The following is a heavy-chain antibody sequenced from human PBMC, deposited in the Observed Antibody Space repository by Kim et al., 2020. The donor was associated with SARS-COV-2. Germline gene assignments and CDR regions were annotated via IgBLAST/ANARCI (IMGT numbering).Heavy chain of an antibody. CDR1: GGSFSGYY. CDR3: AREIKEWLRFWYGGMHATRYFDL. Sequence: SETLSLTCAVYGGSFSGYYWSWIRQPPGKGLEWIGEINHSGSTNYNPSLKSRVTISVDTSKNQFSLKLSSVTAADTAVYYCAREIKEWLRFWYGGMHATRYFDLWGRGTLVTVSS. V-gene: IGHV4-34*01. D-gene: IGHD5-12*01. CDR2: INHSGST. J-gene: IGHJ2*01.